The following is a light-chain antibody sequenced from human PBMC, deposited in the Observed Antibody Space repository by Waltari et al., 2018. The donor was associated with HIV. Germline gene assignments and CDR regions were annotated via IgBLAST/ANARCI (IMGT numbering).Light chain of an antibody. CDR2: DVY. V-gene: IGLV2-11*01. CDR1: SSDVGGYNY. CDR3: SSFGGTYAYV. J-gene: IGLJ1*01. Sequence: QSALTQSRPVSGSPGPSVTISCTGTSSDVGGYNYVSWYQQHPGTAPKLMIYDVYTRPSGVPDRFSGSKSGTTASLTISGLQAEDEADYYCSSFGGTYAYVFGSGTRVTVL.